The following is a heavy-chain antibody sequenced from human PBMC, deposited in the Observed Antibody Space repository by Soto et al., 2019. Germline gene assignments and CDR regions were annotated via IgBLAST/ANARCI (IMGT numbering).Heavy chain of an antibody. J-gene: IGHJ5*02. CDR2: ITSDGKSK. Sequence: GGSLRLSCAASGFNFSNHWMHWVRQRPAEGLVWVSRITSDGKSKAYAESVKGRFAISRDNAKNTLYLQMNGLTAEDTAVYYCARESGDWPLNSFDPWGQGTLVTVSS. CDR1: GFNFSNHW. CDR3: ARESGDWPLNSFDP. V-gene: IGHV3-74*01. D-gene: IGHD2-21*02.